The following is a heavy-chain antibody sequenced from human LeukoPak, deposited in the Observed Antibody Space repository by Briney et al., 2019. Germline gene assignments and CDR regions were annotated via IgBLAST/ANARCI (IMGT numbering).Heavy chain of an antibody. CDR2: IYPSGST. CDR3: ARSISNYLFDP. V-gene: IGHV4-39*01. Sequence: PSETLSLTCTVSGGSIISSSYYWGWIRQPPGKGLEWIGNIYPSGSTYYNPSLKSRLTISLDTSKNQFSLKLSSVTAADTAVYYCARSISNYLFDPWGQGTLVTVSS. CDR1: GGSIISSSYY. J-gene: IGHJ5*02. D-gene: IGHD4-11*01.